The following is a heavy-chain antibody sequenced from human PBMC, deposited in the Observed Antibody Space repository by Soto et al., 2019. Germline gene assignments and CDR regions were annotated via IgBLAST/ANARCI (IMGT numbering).Heavy chain of an antibody. D-gene: IGHD3-16*01. CDR2: INSILGIS. CDR3: ARGPVRGMGGDS. J-gene: IGHJ5*01. CDR1: GGTFNSDT. Sequence: QVQLVQSGAEVKEPESSVKVSCKASGGTFNSDTINWVRQAPGQGLEWMGRINSILGISNYAQKFQGRIAITADKSTNSGYMELSSLRSEDPAVYYCARGPVRGMGGDSWGQGTLVTASS. V-gene: IGHV1-69*02.